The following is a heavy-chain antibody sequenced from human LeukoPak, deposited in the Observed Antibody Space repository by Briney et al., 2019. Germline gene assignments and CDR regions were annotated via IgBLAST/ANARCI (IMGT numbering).Heavy chain of an antibody. CDR2: ISYDGTNK. CDR1: GFTFSSYG. V-gene: IGHV3-30*18. CDR3: AKDGYYVSGTYPDY. J-gene: IGHJ4*02. D-gene: IGHD3-10*01. Sequence: GGSLRLSCAASGFTFSSYGMNWVRQAPGKGLEWVAVISYDGTNKFYVDSLRGRFTISRDNSKNTLYLQMNSLRAEDTAVYYCAKDGYYVSGTYPDYWGQGTLVTVSS.